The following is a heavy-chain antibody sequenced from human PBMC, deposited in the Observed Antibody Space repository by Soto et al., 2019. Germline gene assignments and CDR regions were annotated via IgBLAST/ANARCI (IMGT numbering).Heavy chain of an antibody. CDR1: GYSFTSYW. Sequence: PGESLKISCKGSGYSFTSYWIGWVRQMPGKGLEWMGIMYPGDSDTRYSPSFQGQVTISADKSIRTAYLQWSSLRASDTAIYYCTRPDRGDNGGDGMDVWGQGTTVTVSS. D-gene: IGHD2-21*02. J-gene: IGHJ6*02. V-gene: IGHV5-51*01. CDR3: TRPDRGDNGGDGMDV. CDR2: MYPGDSDT.